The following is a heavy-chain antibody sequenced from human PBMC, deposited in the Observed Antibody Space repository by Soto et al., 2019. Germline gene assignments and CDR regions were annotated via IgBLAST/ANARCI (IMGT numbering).Heavy chain of an antibody. CDR2: IWYDGDNK. V-gene: IGHV3-33*01. Sequence: GGSLRLSCAASGFTFSSYGMHWVRQAPGKGLEWVAVIWYDGDNKYYADSVKGRFTISRDNSKNKLYLQMNSLRAEDTAVYYCARDPLKLITGTIYYNYMDVWGKGTTVTVSS. CDR1: GFTFSSYG. J-gene: IGHJ6*03. CDR3: ARDPLKLITGTIYYNYMDV. D-gene: IGHD1-7*01.